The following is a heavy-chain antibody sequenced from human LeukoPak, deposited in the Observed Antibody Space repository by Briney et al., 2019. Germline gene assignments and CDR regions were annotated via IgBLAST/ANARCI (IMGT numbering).Heavy chain of an antibody. CDR1: GDSISYFY. Sequence: SETLSLTCSVSGDSISYFYWSWIRQPAGKGLEWIGRIYTSGSTNYNPSLKSRVTISVDTSKNQFSLKLSSVTAADTAVYYCARIRGYSYGLVPFDIWGQGTMVTVSS. V-gene: IGHV4-4*07. CDR2: IYTSGST. J-gene: IGHJ3*02. D-gene: IGHD5-18*01. CDR3: ARIRGYSYGLVPFDI.